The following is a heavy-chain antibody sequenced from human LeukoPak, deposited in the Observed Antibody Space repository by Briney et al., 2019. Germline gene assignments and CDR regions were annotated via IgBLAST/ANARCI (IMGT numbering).Heavy chain of an antibody. CDR1: GDSVASNSTA. Sequence: SQTLSLTCVISGDSVASNSTACNWIRQSPSRGLEWLGRTYYRSKWYNDYALSVKSQITINPDTSKNQFSLQLNSVTPEDTAVYYCARGGQGDGYSADEAFDFWGQGTMVTVS. CDR2: TYYRSKWYN. V-gene: IGHV6-1*01. D-gene: IGHD5-24*01. CDR3: ARGGQGDGYSADEAFDF. J-gene: IGHJ3*01.